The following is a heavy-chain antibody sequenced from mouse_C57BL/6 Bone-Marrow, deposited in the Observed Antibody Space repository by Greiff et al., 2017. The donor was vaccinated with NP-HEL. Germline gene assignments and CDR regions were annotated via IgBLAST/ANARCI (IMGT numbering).Heavy chain of an antibody. CDR3: ARFSPDCYYPYWYFDV. D-gene: IGHD2-3*01. V-gene: IGHV1-61*01. CDR1: GYTFTSYW. J-gene: IGHJ1*03. CDR2: IYPSDSET. Sequence: QVQLQQPGAELVRPGSSVKLSCKASGYTFTSYWMDWVKQRPGQGLEWIGHIYPSDSETHYNQKFKDKATLTVDKSSSTAYMQLSSLTSEDSAVYYCARFSPDCYYPYWYFDVWGTGTTVTVSS.